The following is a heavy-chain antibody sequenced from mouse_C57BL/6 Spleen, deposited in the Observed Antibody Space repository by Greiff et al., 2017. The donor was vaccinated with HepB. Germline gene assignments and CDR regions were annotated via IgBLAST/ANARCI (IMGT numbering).Heavy chain of an antibody. J-gene: IGHJ4*01. CDR3: ARDWKGAMDY. CDR2: ISDGGSYT. V-gene: IGHV5-4*01. CDR1: GFTFSSYA. D-gene: IGHD3-3*01. Sequence: EVKLMESGGGLVKPGGSLKLSCAASGFTFSSYAMSWVRQTPEKRLEWVATISDGGSYTYYPDNVKGRFTISRDNAKNNLYLQMSHLKSEDTAMYYCARDWKGAMDYWGQGTSVTVSS.